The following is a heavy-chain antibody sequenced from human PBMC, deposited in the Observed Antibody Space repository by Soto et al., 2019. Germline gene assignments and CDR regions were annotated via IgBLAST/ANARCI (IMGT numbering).Heavy chain of an antibody. CDR2: LSFDGTAE. CDR1: GFIFRDYL. Sequence: QVQLVESGGGVVQPGTSLRLSCKASGFIFRDYLIHWVRQAPGKGLEWLAVLSFDGTAEYYADSTRGRFTISRDIPKSTSYLVINNVRREDTAMYYCARVATRLQSMEVFEYCGQGTLVTVPS. V-gene: IGHV3-30*03. J-gene: IGHJ4*02. CDR3: ARVATRLQSMEVFEY. D-gene: IGHD2-21*01.